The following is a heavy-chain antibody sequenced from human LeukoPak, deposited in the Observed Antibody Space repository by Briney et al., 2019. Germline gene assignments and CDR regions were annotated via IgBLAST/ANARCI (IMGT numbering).Heavy chain of an antibody. D-gene: IGHD2-2*02. V-gene: IGHV4-39*01. Sequence: SETLSLTCTVSGDFISSNDYYWGWIRQPPGKGLEWIGSIYYTGSTFYNPSLKSRVTISTDTSKNQLSLKLSSVTAADTAVYYCARHPGSHCSTATCYTGGVFDYWGQGTLVTVPS. CDR2: IYYTGST. CDR1: GDFISSNDYY. J-gene: IGHJ4*02. CDR3: ARHPGSHCSTATCYTGGVFDY.